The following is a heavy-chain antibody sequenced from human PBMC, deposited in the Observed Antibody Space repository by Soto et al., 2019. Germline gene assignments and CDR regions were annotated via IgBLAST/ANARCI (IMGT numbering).Heavy chain of an antibody. Sequence: PGGSLRLSCAASGFTFSSHGMHWVRQAPGKGLEWVAVISNDGGTTTYADSVKGRFTISRDNAKNTLYLQMNSLRAEDTAVYYCTRTGYCNSTSCYNWFDPWGQGTLVTVSS. CDR3: TRTGYCNSTSCYNWFDP. CDR1: GFTFSSHG. CDR2: ISNDGGTT. J-gene: IGHJ5*02. D-gene: IGHD2-2*01. V-gene: IGHV3-30*03.